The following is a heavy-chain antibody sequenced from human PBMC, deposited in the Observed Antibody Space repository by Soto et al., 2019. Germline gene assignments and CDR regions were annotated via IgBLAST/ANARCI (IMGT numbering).Heavy chain of an antibody. CDR1: AYTSTSYG. J-gene: IGHJ4*02. V-gene: IGHV1-18*01. CDR2: SSAYNGNT. D-gene: IGHD1-7*01. Sequence: SLKVSCKASAYTSTSYGISWVRQAPGQGLKWMGWSSAYNGNTNYAQKLQGRGTMTTDTSTSTAYMELRSLRSDDTAVYYCARVAGTRSNYWGQGTLVTVSS. CDR3: ARVAGTRSNY.